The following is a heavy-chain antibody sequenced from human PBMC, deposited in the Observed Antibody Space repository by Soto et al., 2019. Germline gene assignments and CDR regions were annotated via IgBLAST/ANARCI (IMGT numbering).Heavy chain of an antibody. CDR1: EFTFSSYA. Sequence: QVQLVESGGGVVQPGRSLRLSCADSEFTFSSYAMHWVRQAPGKGLEWVAVISHDGNTKYYADSVKGRFTISRDNFKNTLYLQMNSLRAEDTAVYYCAKEPNRYGSGSYRDYWGQGTLVTVSS. CDR2: ISHDGNTK. D-gene: IGHD3-10*01. CDR3: AKEPNRYGSGSYRDY. V-gene: IGHV3-30-3*01. J-gene: IGHJ4*02.